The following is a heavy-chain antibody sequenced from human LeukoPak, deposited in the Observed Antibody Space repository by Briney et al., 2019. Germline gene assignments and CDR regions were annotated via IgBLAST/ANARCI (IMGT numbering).Heavy chain of an antibody. CDR3: ARRGPNESLDY. CDR2: IYHSGST. Sequence: PSQTLSLTCTVSGGSISSGGYYWSWIRQPPGKGLEWIGYIYHSGSTYYNPSLKSRVTISVDTSKNQFSLKLSSVTAADTAVYYCARRGPNESLDYWGQGTLVTVSS. V-gene: IGHV4-30-2*03. D-gene: IGHD1-1*01. CDR1: GGSISSGGYY. J-gene: IGHJ4*02.